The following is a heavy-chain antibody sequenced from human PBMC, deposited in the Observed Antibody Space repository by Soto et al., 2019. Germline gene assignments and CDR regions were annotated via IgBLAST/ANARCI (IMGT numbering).Heavy chain of an antibody. CDR2: LYSGGGT. V-gene: IGHV3-53*02. CDR1: GFTVSNNY. CDR3: ARGQYSSGRYDN. J-gene: IGHJ4*02. Sequence: EVQLVETGGGLIQPGGSLRLSCAASGFTVSNNYMSWVRQAPGKGLEWVSVLYSGGGTSYADSVRGRFTISKDNSRNTLYLQMNGLRVEDTAVYYCARGQYSSGRYDNWGQGTLVTVSS. D-gene: IGHD6-19*01.